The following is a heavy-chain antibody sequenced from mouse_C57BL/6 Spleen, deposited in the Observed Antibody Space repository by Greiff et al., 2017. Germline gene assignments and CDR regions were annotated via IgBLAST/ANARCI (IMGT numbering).Heavy chain of an antibody. CDR3: AREDYGNYYAMDY. Sequence: QVQLQQSGAELVRPGTSVKVSCKASGYAFTNYLIEWVKQRPGQGLEWIGVINPGSGGTNYNEKFKGKATLTADKSSSTAYMQRSSLTSEDSAVYFCAREDYGNYYAMDYWGQGTSVTVSS. V-gene: IGHV1-54*01. J-gene: IGHJ4*01. CDR1: GYAFTNYL. CDR2: INPGSGGT. D-gene: IGHD2-1*01.